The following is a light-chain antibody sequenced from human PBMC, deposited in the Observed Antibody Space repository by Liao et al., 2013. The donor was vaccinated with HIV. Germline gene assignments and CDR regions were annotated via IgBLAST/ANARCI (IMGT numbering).Light chain of an antibody. CDR3: QVWDSSSYHQV. Sequence: SYELTQSPSVSVAPGQAARITCGGDNLESKSVHWYQQKPGQAPVLVIYYDTDRPSGIPERFAGSNSGDTATLTISRVEAGDEADYYCQVWDSSSYHQVFGGGTKLTVL. CDR2: YDT. CDR1: NLESKS. V-gene: IGLV3-21*04. J-gene: IGLJ2*01.